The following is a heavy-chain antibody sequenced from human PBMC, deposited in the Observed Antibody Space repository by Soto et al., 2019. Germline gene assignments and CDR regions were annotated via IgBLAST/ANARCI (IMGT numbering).Heavy chain of an antibody. CDR3: ARDGGRHSGGIDY. D-gene: IGHD1-26*01. J-gene: IGHJ4*02. Sequence: QVQLVQSGAEVKKPGSSVKVSCKASGGTFGSYSINWVRQAPGQGVEWMGEIIPIFGTANYAQKFQGRVTITADESTSTAYMELSSLRSEDTAVYYCARDGGRHSGGIDYWGQGTLVTVSS. V-gene: IGHV1-69*01. CDR1: GGTFGSYS. CDR2: IIPIFGTA.